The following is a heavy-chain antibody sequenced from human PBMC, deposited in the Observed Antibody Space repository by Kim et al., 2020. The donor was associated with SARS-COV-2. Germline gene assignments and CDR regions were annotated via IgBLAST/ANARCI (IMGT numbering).Heavy chain of an antibody. Sequence: GGSLRLSCSASGFAFSDSAMSWVRQAPGKGLEWVSIISGWGESTYYADSIEGRFTISRDNSKNTLHLQAHSLRVEDTAVYFCARVGGYCNTGTCFSAYFQHWGLGSLVIVSS. CDR1: GFAFSDSA. CDR2: ISGWGEST. J-gene: IGHJ1*01. CDR3: ARVGGYCNTGTCFSAYFQH. V-gene: IGHV3-23*01. D-gene: IGHD2-8*01.